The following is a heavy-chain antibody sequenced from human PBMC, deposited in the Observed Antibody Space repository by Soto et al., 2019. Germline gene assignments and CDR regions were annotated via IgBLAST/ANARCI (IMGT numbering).Heavy chain of an antibody. V-gene: IGHV4-59*08. CDR3: ATRAADYDFWSGYYSYYYYMDV. CDR2: IYYSGST. CDR1: GGSISSYY. D-gene: IGHD3-3*01. Sequence: SETPSITCTVSGGSISSYYWSWIRQPPGKGLEWIGYIYYSGSTNYNPSLKSRVTISVDTSKNQFSLKLSSVAAADTAVYYCATRAADYDFWSGYYSYYYYMDVWGKGTTVTVSS. J-gene: IGHJ6*03.